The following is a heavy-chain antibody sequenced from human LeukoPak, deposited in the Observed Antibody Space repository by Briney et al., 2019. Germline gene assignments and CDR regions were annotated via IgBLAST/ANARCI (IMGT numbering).Heavy chain of an antibody. J-gene: IGHJ3*02. V-gene: IGHV4-59*01. CDR3: AGRLWRRDGYNLSAFDI. D-gene: IGHD5-24*01. Sequence: SETLSLTCSVSGVSISSYYWSWIRQPPGKGLEWIGYIYYSGSTNYNPSLKSRVTISVDTSKNQFSLKLSSVTAADTAVYYCAGRLWRRDGYNLSAFDIWGQGTMVTVSS. CDR1: GVSISSYY. CDR2: IYYSGST.